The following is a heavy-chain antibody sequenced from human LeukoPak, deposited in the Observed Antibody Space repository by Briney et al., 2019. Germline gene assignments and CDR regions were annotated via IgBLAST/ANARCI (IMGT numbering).Heavy chain of an antibody. CDR1: GFTFSSYG. Sequence: PGGSLRLSCAASGFTFSSYGMHWVRQAPGKGLEWVAVIWYDGSNKYYADSVKGRFTISRDNSKNTLYLQMSSLRAEDTAVYYCARDHVRVRQNWFDPWGQGTLVTVSS. CDR3: ARDHVRVRQNWFDP. CDR2: IWYDGSNK. V-gene: IGHV3-33*01. J-gene: IGHJ5*02.